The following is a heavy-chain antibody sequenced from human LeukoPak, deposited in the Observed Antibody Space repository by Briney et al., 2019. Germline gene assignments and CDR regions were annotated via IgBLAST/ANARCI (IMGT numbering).Heavy chain of an antibody. Sequence: PGGSLRLSCAASGFTFSDAWMSWVRQAPGKGLEWVGRIKSRTDGGTTDYAAPVKGRFTISRDDSKNTLYLQMNSLKTEDTAVYYCTTLTYYDFWSGYYIVDYWGQGTLVTVSS. CDR1: GFTFSDAW. J-gene: IGHJ4*02. CDR3: TTLTYYDFWSGYYIVDY. V-gene: IGHV3-15*01. D-gene: IGHD3-3*01. CDR2: IKSRTDGGTT.